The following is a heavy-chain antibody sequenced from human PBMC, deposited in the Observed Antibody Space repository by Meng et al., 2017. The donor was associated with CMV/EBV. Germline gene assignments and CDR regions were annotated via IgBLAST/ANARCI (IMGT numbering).Heavy chain of an antibody. D-gene: IGHD6-13*01. CDR1: GYTFTGYY. J-gene: IGHJ5*02. CDR2: INPNSGGT. V-gene: IGHV1-2*02. CDR3: ARQHNSSSWIINWFDP. Sequence: QAELVQSGAEVKKPGASVKVSCKASGYTFTGYYMHWVRQAPGQGLEWMGWINPNSGGTNYAQKFQGRVTMTRGTSISTAYMELSRLRSDDTAVYYCARQHNSSSWIINWFDPWGQGTLVTVSS.